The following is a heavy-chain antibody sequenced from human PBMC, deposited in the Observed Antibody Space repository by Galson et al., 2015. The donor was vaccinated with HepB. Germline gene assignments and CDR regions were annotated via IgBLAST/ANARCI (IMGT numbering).Heavy chain of an antibody. D-gene: IGHD3-16*01. Sequence: SVKVSCKASGYTFTSYAMHWVRQAPGQRLEWMGWINAGNGNTKYSQKFQGRVTITRDTSASTAHMELSSLRSEDTAVYYCAREGGGLDHEGWFDPWGQGTLVTVSS. V-gene: IGHV1-3*01. CDR2: INAGNGNT. J-gene: IGHJ5*02. CDR3: AREGGGLDHEGWFDP. CDR1: GYTFTSYA.